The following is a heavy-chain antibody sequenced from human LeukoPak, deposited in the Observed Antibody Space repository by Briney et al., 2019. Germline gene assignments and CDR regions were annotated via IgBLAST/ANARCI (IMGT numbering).Heavy chain of an antibody. CDR3: ARDRGSGSYHYFDY. CDR1: GGSISSSNW. Sequence: SGTLSLTCAVSGGSISSSNWWSWVRQPPGKGLEWIGEIYHSGSTNYNPSLKSRVTISVDKSKNQFSLKLSSVTAADTAVYHCARDRGSGSYHYFDYWGQGTLVTVSS. V-gene: IGHV4-4*02. J-gene: IGHJ4*02. CDR2: IYHSGST. D-gene: IGHD3-10*01.